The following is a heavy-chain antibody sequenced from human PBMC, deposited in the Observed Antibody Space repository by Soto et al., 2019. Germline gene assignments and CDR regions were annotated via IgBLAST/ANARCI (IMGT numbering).Heavy chain of an antibody. D-gene: IGHD2-15*01. V-gene: IGHV4-59*01. Sequence: LSLTCTVSGGSISSYYWSWIRQPPGKGLEWIGYIYYSGSTNYNPSLKSRVTISVDTSKNQFSLKLSSVTAADTAVYYCARPLGYCSGGSCPGFDPWGQGTLVTVSS. J-gene: IGHJ5*02. CDR3: ARPLGYCSGGSCPGFDP. CDR1: GGSISSYY. CDR2: IYYSGST.